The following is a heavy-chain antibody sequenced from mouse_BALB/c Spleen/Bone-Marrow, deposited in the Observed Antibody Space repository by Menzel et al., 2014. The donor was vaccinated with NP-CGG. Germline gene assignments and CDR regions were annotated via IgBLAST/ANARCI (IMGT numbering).Heavy chain of an antibody. CDR3: ARRDYGSSFYAMDY. CDR2: IDPFNGGT. D-gene: IGHD1-1*01. CDR1: GYSFTSYY. V-gene: IGHV1S135*01. J-gene: IGHJ4*01. Sequence: VQLQQSGPELMKPGASVKKSCKASGYSFTSYYMHWVKQSHGKSLEWIGYIDPFNGGTSYNQKFKGKATLTVGKSSSTAYMHLSSLTSEDSAVYYCARRDYGSSFYAMDYWGQGTSVTVSS.